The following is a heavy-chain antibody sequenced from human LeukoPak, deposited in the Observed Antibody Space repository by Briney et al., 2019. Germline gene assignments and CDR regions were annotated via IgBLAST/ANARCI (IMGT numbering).Heavy chain of an antibody. D-gene: IGHD2-2*01. J-gene: IGHJ6*03. CDR1: GGTFSSYA. Sequence: GASVKVSCKASGGTFSSYAISWVRQAPGQGLEWMGGIIPIFGTANYAQKFQGRVTITTDESTSTAYMELSSLRSEDTAVYYCARDRGGSAASYYYYMDVWGKGTTVTVSS. CDR2: IIPIFGTA. CDR3: ARDRGGSAASYYYYMDV. V-gene: IGHV1-69*05.